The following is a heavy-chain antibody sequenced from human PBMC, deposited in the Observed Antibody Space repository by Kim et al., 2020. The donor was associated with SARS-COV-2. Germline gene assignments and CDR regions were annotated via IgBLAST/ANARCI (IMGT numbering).Heavy chain of an antibody. V-gene: IGHV3-23*01. CDR3: AKGFSSSWRGFDN. D-gene: IGHD6-13*01. J-gene: IGHJ4*02. Sequence: YAESVKGRFTISRDNSKNTLYLQMNSLRAEDTAVYYCAKGFSSSWRGFDNWGQGNLVTVSS.